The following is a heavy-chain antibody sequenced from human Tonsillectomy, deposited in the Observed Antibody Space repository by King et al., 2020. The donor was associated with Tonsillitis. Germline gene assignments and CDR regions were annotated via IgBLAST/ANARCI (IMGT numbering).Heavy chain of an antibody. V-gene: IGHV4-34*01. CDR3: ASFGVEMATSMDV. Sequence: HVQLQQWGAGLLKPSETLSLTCAVYGGSFTTYYWSWIRQPPGKGLEWIGEINHSGITNYNTSLKSRVTISVDTSKNQFSLKLSSGTAADTAVYYCASFGVEMATSMDVWGKGTTVTVSS. D-gene: IGHD5-24*01. CDR2: INHSGIT. CDR1: GGSFTTYY. J-gene: IGHJ6*03.